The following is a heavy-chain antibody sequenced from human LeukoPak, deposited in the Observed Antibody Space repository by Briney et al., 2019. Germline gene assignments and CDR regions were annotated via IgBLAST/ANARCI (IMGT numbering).Heavy chain of an antibody. D-gene: IGHD3-3*01. CDR3: ARILGWNENVWGIYRDY. V-gene: IGHV7-4-1*02. CDR1: GYTFTKYG. Sequence: ASVKVSCKVSGYTFTKYGINWVRQAPGQGPEWMGWINTNTGNPTYAQGFTGRFVFSLDTSVSTAYLQISGLKAEDTAVYYCARILGWNENVWGIYRDYWGQGTLVTVSS. J-gene: IGHJ4*02. CDR2: INTNTGNP.